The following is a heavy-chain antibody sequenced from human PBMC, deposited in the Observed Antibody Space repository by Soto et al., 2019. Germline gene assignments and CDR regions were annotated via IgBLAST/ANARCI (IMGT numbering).Heavy chain of an antibody. Sequence: PGGSLRLSCAASGFTFSSYAMSWVRQAPGKGLEWVSAISGSGGSTYYADSVKGRFTISRDNSKNTLYLQMNSLRAEDTAVYYCAKCEPVDITMVRGFLYYYYYMDVWGKGTTVTVSS. V-gene: IGHV3-23*01. CDR1: GFTFSSYA. CDR3: AKCEPVDITMVRGFLYYYYYMDV. CDR2: ISGSGGST. J-gene: IGHJ6*03. D-gene: IGHD3-10*01.